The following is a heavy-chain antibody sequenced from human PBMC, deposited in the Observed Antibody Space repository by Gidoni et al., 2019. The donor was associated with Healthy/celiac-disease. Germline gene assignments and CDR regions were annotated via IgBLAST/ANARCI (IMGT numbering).Heavy chain of an antibody. Sequence: HVQLQESGPVLVNPSATLSLTCAVSGYYISSGYYWGWIRQPPGKGLEWIGSIYHSGSTYYNPSLKSRVNISVDTSKNQFSLKLSSVTAADTAVYYCARDKPYSSGWGEVDYWGQGTLVTVSS. J-gene: IGHJ4*02. CDR3: ARDKPYSSGWGEVDY. CDR1: GYYISSGYY. V-gene: IGHV4-38-2*02. D-gene: IGHD6-19*01. CDR2: IYHSGST.